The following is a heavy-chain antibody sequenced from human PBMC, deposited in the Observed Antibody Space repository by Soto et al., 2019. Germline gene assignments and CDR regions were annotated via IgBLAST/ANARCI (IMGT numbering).Heavy chain of an antibody. CDR1: GYTFTSYA. V-gene: IGHV1-3*01. CDR3: SRDLAPYTSSGYDFGF. CDR2: INAGNGNT. Sequence: SVKVSCKASGYTFTSYAMHWVRQAPGQRLEWMGWINAGNGNTKYSQKFQGRVTITRDTSTSTAYMELNSLRSEDTAVYYFSRDLAPYTSSGYDFGFWAEGTSVP. J-gene: IGHJ4*02. D-gene: IGHD3-22*01.